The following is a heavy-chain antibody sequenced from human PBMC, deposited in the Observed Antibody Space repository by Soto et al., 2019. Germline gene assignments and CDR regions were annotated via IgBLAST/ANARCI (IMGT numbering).Heavy chain of an antibody. Sequence: GASVKVSCKAIGYSFTSHYMHCVRQAPGQGLEWMGTIYPGGTNIAYAQKFQGRVTMTKDTSTTTVYMELNSLTSEDTAVYYCTTDPVTMIVVVPSSGWGQGTLVTVSS. CDR1: GYSFTSHY. CDR2: IYPGGTNI. V-gene: IGHV1-46*01. CDR3: TTDPVTMIVVVPSSG. J-gene: IGHJ4*02. D-gene: IGHD3-22*01.